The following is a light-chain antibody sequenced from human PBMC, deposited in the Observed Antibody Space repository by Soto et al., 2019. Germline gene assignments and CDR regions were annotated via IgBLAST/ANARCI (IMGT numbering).Light chain of an antibody. J-gene: IGKJ1*01. CDR1: QSVSSTF. Sequence: EVVLTQSPGTLSLFPGERATLSCRANQSVSSTFLAWYQQKPGQAPRLLIYGASRRATGIPDRFSGSGSGTYFTLTISRLEPEDFAVYYCQQYGTSLKWTFGQGTKVGVK. CDR2: GAS. CDR3: QQYGTSLKWT. V-gene: IGKV3-20*01.